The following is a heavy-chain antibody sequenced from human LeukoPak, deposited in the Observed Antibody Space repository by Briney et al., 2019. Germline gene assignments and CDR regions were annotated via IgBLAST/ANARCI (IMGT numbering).Heavy chain of an antibody. J-gene: IGHJ4*02. D-gene: IGHD3-22*01. CDR3: ARPYYYDSSGYPSYYFDY. V-gene: IGHV5-51*01. CDR2: IYPGDSDT. Sequence: GESLKISCKGSGYSFTSYWIGWVRQMPGKGLEWMGIIYPGDSDTRYSPSFQGQVTISADKSISTAYLQWSSLKASDTAMYYCARPYYYDSSGYPSYYFDYWGQGTLVAVSS. CDR1: GYSFTSYW.